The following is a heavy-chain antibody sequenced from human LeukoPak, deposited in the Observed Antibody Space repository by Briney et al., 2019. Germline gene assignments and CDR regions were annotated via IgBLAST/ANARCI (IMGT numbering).Heavy chain of an antibody. CDR3: ASGIAAAGDYYYGMDV. CDR2: IYTSAST. Sequence: SEALSLTCTVSGGSISSGSYYWSWLRQPPGKGLEWIGRIYTSASTNYNPSLKSRVTISVDTSKTQFSLKLSSVPAADTAVYYCASGIAAAGDYYYGMDVWGQGTTVTVSS. J-gene: IGHJ6*02. CDR1: GGSISSGSYY. D-gene: IGHD6-13*01. V-gene: IGHV4-61*02.